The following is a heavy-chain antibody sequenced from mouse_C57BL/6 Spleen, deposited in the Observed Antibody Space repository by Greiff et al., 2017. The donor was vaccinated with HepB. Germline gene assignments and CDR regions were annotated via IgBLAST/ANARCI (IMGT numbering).Heavy chain of an antibody. CDR2: IYPRSGNT. CDR3: ARITTVVATDY. CDR1: GYTFTSYG. J-gene: IGHJ2*01. D-gene: IGHD1-1*01. Sequence: VQLQHSGAELARPGASVKLSCKASGYTFTSYGISWVKQRTGQGLEWIGEIYPRSGNTYYNEKFKGKATLTADKSSSTAYMELRSLTSEDSAVYFCARITTVVATDYWGQGTTLTVSS. V-gene: IGHV1-81*01.